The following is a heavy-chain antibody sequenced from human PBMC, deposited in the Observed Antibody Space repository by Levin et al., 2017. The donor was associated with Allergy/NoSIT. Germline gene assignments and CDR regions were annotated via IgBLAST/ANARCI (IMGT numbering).Heavy chain of an antibody. CDR3: AREDNYYGSGSYYPFNCFDP. CDR1: GASISSGNHY. D-gene: IGHD3-10*01. J-gene: IGHJ5*02. V-gene: IGHV4-30-4*01. CDR2: IHYSGTT. Sequence: SCSVSGASISSGNHYWSWIRQPPGKGLEWIGGIHYSGTTYYNPSLRSRVSISVDTSKNHFSLQLSSVTAADTAVFYCAREDNYYGSGSYYPFNCFDPWGQGILVTVSS.